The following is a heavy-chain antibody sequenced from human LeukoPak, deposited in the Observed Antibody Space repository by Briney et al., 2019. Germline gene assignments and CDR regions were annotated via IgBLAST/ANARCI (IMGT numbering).Heavy chain of an antibody. CDR2: ISSSGSTI. Sequence: PGGSLRLSCAASGFTFISYAMSWVRQAPGKGLEWVSYISSSGSTIYYADSVKGRFTISRDNAKNSLYLQMNSLRAEDTAVYYCAELGITMIGGVWGKGTTVTISS. CDR3: AELGITMIGGV. J-gene: IGHJ6*04. D-gene: IGHD3-10*02. CDR1: GFTFISYA. V-gene: IGHV3-48*03.